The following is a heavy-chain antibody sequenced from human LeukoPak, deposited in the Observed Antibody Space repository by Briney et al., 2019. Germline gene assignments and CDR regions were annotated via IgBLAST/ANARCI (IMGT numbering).Heavy chain of an antibody. CDR1: VFPFCTYA. V-gene: IGHV3-23*01. J-gene: IGHJ4*02. D-gene: IGHD2-15*01. CDR2: IRDSGGAI. CDR3: ARIGSVAFTDY. Sequence: GGSQSLSCAPSVFPFCTYALNWVRDSPGKGRECVSAIRDSGGAIFHADSVKSRFTMCRDNSKNSLFLQMNSLRAEDTALYYCARIGSVAFTDYCGQGALVTVSS.